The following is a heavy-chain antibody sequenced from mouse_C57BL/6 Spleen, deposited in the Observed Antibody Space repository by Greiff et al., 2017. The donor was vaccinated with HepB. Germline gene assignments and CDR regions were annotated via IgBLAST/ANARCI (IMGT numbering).Heavy chain of an antibody. J-gene: IGHJ4*01. CDR1: GFTFSDYG. Sequence: EVKLMESGGGLVKPGGSLKLSCAASGFTFSDYGMHWVRQAPEKGLEWVAYISSGSSTIYYADTVKGRFTISRDNAKNTLFLQMTSLRSEDTAMYYGARSGYYYGSRSGAMDYWGQGTSVTVSS. D-gene: IGHD1-1*01. CDR3: ARSGYYYGSRSGAMDY. CDR2: ISSGSSTI. V-gene: IGHV5-17*01.